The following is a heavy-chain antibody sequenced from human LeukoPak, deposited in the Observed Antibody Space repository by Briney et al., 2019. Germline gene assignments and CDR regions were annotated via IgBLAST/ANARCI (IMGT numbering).Heavy chain of an antibody. CDR1: GYTLTSYY. D-gene: IGHD6-13*01. V-gene: IGHV1-46*01. Sequence: ASVKVSCKASGYTLTSYYMHWVRQAPGQGLEWMGVINPSGGGTSYAQNFQGRVTMTRDTSTSTVYMELSSLRSEDTAVYYCARVRQQLVDYWGQGTLVTVSS. CDR2: INPSGGGT. CDR3: ARVRQQLVDY. J-gene: IGHJ4*02.